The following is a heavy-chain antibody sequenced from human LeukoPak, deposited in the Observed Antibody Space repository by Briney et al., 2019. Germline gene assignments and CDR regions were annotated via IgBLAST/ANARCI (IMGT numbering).Heavy chain of an antibody. V-gene: IGHV3-74*01. Sequence: GGALRLSCAASGFTLSSYWMHWVRQAPGKGLVWVSRIKSDGRTNYADSVKGRFTISRDNAKNTVSLQMNSLRAEDTGVYYCARAPSEIGGYYPEYFRHWGQGTLVIVSS. J-gene: IGHJ1*01. CDR2: IKSDGRT. CDR1: GFTLSSYW. D-gene: IGHD3-22*01. CDR3: ARAPSEIGGYYPEYFRH.